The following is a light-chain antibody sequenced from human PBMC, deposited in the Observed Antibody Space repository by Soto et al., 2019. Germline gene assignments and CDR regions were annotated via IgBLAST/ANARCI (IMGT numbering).Light chain of an antibody. CDR3: QHRSSWPIT. Sequence: EIVLTQSPATLSLSPGERATLSCRASQSVSSYLAWYQQKPGQAPRLLIDDASNRATGIPARFSGSGSGTDFPLTISRLEPEDFAVYYCQHRSSWPITFGQGTRLAIK. J-gene: IGKJ5*01. V-gene: IGKV3-11*01. CDR1: QSVSSY. CDR2: DAS.